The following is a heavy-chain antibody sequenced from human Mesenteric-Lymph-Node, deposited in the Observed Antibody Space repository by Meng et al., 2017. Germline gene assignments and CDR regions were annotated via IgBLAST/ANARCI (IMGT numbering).Heavy chain of an antibody. Sequence: GESLKISCAASGFTFSSYAMSWVRQAPGKGLEWVSAISGSGGSTYYADSVKGRFTISRDNSKNTLYLQMNSLRAEDTAVYYCARDSVVVGWFDPWGQGTLVTVSS. CDR1: GFTFSSYA. CDR3: ARDSVVVGWFDP. J-gene: IGHJ5*02. CDR2: ISGSGGST. D-gene: IGHD2-15*01. V-gene: IGHV3-23*01.